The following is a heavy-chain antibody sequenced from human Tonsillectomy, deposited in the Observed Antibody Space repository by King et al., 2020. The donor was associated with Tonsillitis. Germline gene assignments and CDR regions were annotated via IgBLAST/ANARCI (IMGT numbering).Heavy chain of an antibody. CDR3: ARQGDSRGTLYGLDV. J-gene: IGHJ6*02. Sequence: VQLVESGGGLVQPGGSLRLSCVASGFIFSGSAIHWVRQTSGKGLEWIGRVRTKPYTYATDYDGSQKGRFYISRDEAENTAYLQLNSLQIEDTAVYYCARQGDSRGTLYGLDVWGQGTTVSVSS. CDR1: GFIFSGSA. D-gene: IGHD2-15*01. V-gene: IGHV3-73*02. CDR2: VRTKPYTYAT.